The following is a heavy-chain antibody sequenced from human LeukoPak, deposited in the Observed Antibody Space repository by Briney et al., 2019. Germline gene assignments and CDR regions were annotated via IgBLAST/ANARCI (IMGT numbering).Heavy chain of an antibody. CDR3: ARDISAAGHYYHYYTMDV. Sequence: PGGSLRLSCAXSGFSFSDYDMNWVRQAPGEGLEWVSYIGPSGSTIFYADSVKGRFTVSRDNAKKSLYLQMDSLRADDTAVYYCARDISAAGHYYHYYTMDVWGQGTTVTVSS. CDR2: IGPSGSTI. CDR1: GFSFSDYD. V-gene: IGHV3-48*04. J-gene: IGHJ6*02. D-gene: IGHD2/OR15-2a*01.